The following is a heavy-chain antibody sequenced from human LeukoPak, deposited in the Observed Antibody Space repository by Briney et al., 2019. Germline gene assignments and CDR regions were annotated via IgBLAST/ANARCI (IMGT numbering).Heavy chain of an antibody. CDR3: AGGYGSGSYFFY. J-gene: IGHJ4*02. CDR1: GGSISSGGYS. CDR2: IYHSGST. V-gene: IGHV4-30-2*01. D-gene: IGHD3-10*01. Sequence: PSETLSLTCAVSGGSISSGGYSWSWIRQPPGKGLEWIGYIYHSGSTYYNPSLKSRVTISVDRSKNQFSLKLSSVTAADTAVYYCAGGYGSGSYFFYWGQGTLSPSPQ.